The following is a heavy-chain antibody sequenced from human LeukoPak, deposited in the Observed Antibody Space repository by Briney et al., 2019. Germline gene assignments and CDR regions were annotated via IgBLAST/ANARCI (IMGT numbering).Heavy chain of an antibody. D-gene: IGHD6-13*01. Sequence: SETLSLTCTVSGGSISSSSYYWGWIRQPPGKGLEWIGSIYYSGSTYYNLSLKSRVTISVDTSKNQFSLKLSSVTAADTAVYYCATKGSSWLTNDYWGQGTLVTVSS. CDR3: ATKGSSWLTNDY. V-gene: IGHV4-39*01. CDR2: IYYSGST. J-gene: IGHJ4*02. CDR1: GGSISSSSYY.